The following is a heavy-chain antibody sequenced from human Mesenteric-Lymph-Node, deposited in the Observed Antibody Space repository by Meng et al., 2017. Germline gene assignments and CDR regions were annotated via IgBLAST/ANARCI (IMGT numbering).Heavy chain of an antibody. D-gene: IGHD6-13*01. J-gene: IGHJ4*02. CDR3: ARVAAAGTWFAY. Sequence: GGSLRLSCAASGFTFSDYYMSWIRQAPGKGLEWVSYISSSGSTIYYADSVKGRFTISRDNAKNSLHLQMNSLRAEDTAVYYCARVAAAGTWFAYLGQGTLVTVSS. CDR1: GFTFSDYY. CDR2: ISSSGSTI. V-gene: IGHV3-11*01.